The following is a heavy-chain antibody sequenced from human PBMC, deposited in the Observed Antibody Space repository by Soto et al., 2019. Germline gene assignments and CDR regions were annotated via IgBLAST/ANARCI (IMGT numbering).Heavy chain of an antibody. CDR1: GYTFSDYY. Sequence: ASVKVSCKASGYTFSDYYVHWVREAPGQGLEWMGWINPSSGGTIYTQRFQGRVTMTRDTSISTVYMELSRLTSDDTAVYYCARDGGRHSGGIDYWGQGTLVTVSS. CDR2: INPSSGGT. D-gene: IGHD3-16*01. V-gene: IGHV1-2*02. J-gene: IGHJ4*02. CDR3: ARDGGRHSGGIDY.